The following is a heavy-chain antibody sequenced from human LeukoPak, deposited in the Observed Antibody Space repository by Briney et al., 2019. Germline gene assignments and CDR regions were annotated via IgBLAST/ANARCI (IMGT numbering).Heavy chain of an antibody. CDR1: GGSISSYY. Sequence: SETLSLTCTVSGGSISSYYWSWIRQPPGKGLEWIGYIYYSGSTNYNPPLKSRVTISVDTSKNQFSLKLSSVTAADTAVYYCARERSGWGWFDPWGQGTLVTVSS. D-gene: IGHD6-19*01. CDR3: ARERSGWGWFDP. J-gene: IGHJ5*02. V-gene: IGHV4-59*01. CDR2: IYYSGST.